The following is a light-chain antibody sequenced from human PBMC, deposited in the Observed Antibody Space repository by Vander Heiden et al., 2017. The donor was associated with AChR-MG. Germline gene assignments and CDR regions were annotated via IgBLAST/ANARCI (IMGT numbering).Light chain of an antibody. CDR2: GAS. V-gene: IGKV3-15*01. Sequence: EIVMTQSPATLSVSPGERATLSCRASQSVRSNLAWYKQKPGQAPRLLIYGASTRATGIPARFSGSGYGTEFTLTISSRQSEDFAVYYCQQYKNWPPRTFGGGTKVDIK. J-gene: IGKJ4*01. CDR3: QQYKNWPPRT. CDR1: QSVRSN.